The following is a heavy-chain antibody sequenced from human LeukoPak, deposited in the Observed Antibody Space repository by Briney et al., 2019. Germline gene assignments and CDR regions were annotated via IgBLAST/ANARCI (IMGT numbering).Heavy chain of an antibody. V-gene: IGHV3-21*01. D-gene: IGHD4-17*01. CDR1: GVTFSSDS. J-gene: IGHJ6*02. Sequence: PGGSLRLSCAASGVTFSSDSMNWVRQAPGKGLEWGSSISSSSSYIYYADSVKGRFTISRDNAKNSLYLQMNSLRAEDTAVYYCARDRATTDYYYGMDVWGQGTTVTVSS. CDR2: ISSSSSYI. CDR3: ARDRATTDYYYGMDV.